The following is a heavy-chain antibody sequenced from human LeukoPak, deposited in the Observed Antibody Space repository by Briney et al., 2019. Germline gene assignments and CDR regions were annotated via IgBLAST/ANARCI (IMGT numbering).Heavy chain of an antibody. D-gene: IGHD6-13*01. Sequence: PGGSLRLSCAASGFTFSSYSFNWVRQVPGKGLEWVSSITTTFYTYYTDSVKGRFTISRDNAKNSLYLQMISLRAEDTAVYYCARVRAHWYEDYWGQGTLVTVSS. CDR2: ITTTFYT. V-gene: IGHV3-21*01. CDR1: GFTFSSYS. CDR3: ARVRAHWYEDY. J-gene: IGHJ4*02.